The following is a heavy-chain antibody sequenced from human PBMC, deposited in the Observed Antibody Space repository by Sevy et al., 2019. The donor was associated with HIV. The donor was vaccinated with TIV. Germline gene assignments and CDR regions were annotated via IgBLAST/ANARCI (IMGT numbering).Heavy chain of an antibody. CDR3: ERGGAHFDY. J-gene: IGHJ4*02. CDR2: IYKSGNT. V-gene: IGHV4-4*07. D-gene: IGHD1-26*01. CDR1: DDSISNYY. Sequence: SETLSLTCTVSDDSISNYYWSWIRQPAGKGLEWIGRIYKSGNTNYNPSLKSRVTMSVDTSKRQFSLKLTSVTAADTAVYYCERGGAHFDYWGQGTLVTVSS.